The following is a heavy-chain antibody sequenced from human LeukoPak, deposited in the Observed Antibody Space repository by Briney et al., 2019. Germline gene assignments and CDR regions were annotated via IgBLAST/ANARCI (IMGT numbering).Heavy chain of an antibody. D-gene: IGHD4-17*01. V-gene: IGHV4-59*12. CDR3: ARGPETTVTFDY. CDR1: GGSISSYY. Sequence: PSETLSLTCTVSGGSISSYYWSWIRQPPGKGLEWIGYIYYSGSTNYNPSLKSRVTISVDTSKNQFSLKLSSVTAADTAVYYCARGPETTVTFDYWGQGTLVTVSS. J-gene: IGHJ4*02. CDR2: IYYSGST.